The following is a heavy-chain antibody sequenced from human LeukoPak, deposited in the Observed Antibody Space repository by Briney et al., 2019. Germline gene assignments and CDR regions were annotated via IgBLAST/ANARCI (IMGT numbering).Heavy chain of an antibody. Sequence: SETLSLTCTVSGGSISSGGYSWSWIRQHPGKGLEWIGYIYYSGSTYYSPSLKSRVTISVDTSKNQFSLKLSSVTAADTAVYYCAREKTSLLWFGEPHDAFDIWGQGTMVTVSS. CDR1: GGSISSGGYS. V-gene: IGHV4-31*03. CDR2: IYYSGST. D-gene: IGHD3-10*01. J-gene: IGHJ3*02. CDR3: AREKTSLLWFGEPHDAFDI.